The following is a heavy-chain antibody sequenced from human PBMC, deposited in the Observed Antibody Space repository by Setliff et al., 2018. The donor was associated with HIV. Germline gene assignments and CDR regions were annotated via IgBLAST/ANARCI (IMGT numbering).Heavy chain of an antibody. J-gene: IGHJ5*02. V-gene: IGHV3-23*01. CDR1: GFTFSSYA. Sequence: GGSLRLSCAASGFTFSSYAMSWVRQAPGKGLEWVSTISGSGGSTYYADSVKGRFTISRDNSKNTLYLQMNSLRAEDTAVYYCAKDRRGITGTKSCAWSDPWGQGTLVTVSS. D-gene: IGHD1-7*01. CDR2: ISGSGGST. CDR3: AKDRRGITGTKSCAWSDP.